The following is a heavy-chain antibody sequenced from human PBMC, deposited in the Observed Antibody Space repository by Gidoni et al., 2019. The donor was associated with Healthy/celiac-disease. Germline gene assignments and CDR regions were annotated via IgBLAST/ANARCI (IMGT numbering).Heavy chain of an antibody. V-gene: IGHV1-8*01. CDR3: ARGRAHGSGSYFSYYYYYGMDV. CDR1: GYTFTSYD. CDR2: MNPNSGNT. D-gene: IGHD1-26*01. J-gene: IGHJ6*02. Sequence: QVQLVQSGAEVKKPGASVKVSCKASGYTFTSYDIHWVRQATGQGLEWMGWMNPNSGNTGYAQKFQGRVTMTRNTSISTAYMELSSLRSEDTAVYYCARGRAHGSGSYFSYYYYYGMDVWGQGTTVTVSS.